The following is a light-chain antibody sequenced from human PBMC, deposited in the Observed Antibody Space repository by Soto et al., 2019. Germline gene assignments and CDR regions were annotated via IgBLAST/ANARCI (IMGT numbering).Light chain of an antibody. CDR3: QAWGPGMV. CDR1: SGHSSYA. CDR2: INSDGSH. J-gene: IGLJ2*01. Sequence: QPVLTQPPSASASLGASVRLTCTLNSGHSSYAIAWHQQQPEKGPQYLMKINSDGSHSKGGGIPDRFSGSSSGAERYLTISSLQSDDEADYYCQAWGPGMVFGGGTKLTVL. V-gene: IGLV4-69*01.